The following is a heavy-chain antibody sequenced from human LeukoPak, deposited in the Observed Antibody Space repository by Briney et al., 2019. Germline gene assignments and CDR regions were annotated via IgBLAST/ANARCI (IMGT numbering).Heavy chain of an antibody. CDR1: GYTFTGYY. CDR2: INPNSGGT. V-gene: IGHV1-2*02. J-gene: IGHJ4*02. D-gene: IGHD6-19*01. CDR3: ARASIAVAGSFDY. Sequence: SSVTVSCKASGYTFTGYYMHWVRQAPGQGLEWVGWINPNSGGTNYEQKCQGRVTMTRDTSISPAYMELSRLRSDDTAVYYCARASIAVAGSFDYWGQGTLVTVSS.